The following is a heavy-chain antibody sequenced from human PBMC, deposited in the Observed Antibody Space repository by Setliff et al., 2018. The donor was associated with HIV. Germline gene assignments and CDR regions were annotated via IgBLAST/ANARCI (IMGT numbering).Heavy chain of an antibody. D-gene: IGHD6-19*01. V-gene: IGHV1-18*01. CDR3: ARMGSGWFIGLDP. Sequence: GASVKVSCKASGYIFTSYLISWVRQAPGHGLEWMGWISASNGDTNYAQKFQGRVTMTTDTSPTTAYMELKSLRSDDTAVYYCARMGSGWFIGLDPWGQGSLVTVSS. CDR2: ISASNGDT. CDR1: GYIFTSYL. J-gene: IGHJ5*02.